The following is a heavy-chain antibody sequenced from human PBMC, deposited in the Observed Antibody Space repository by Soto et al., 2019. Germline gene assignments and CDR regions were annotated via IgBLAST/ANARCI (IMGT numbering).Heavy chain of an antibody. CDR2: FDPEDGET. V-gene: IGHV1-24*01. D-gene: IGHD6-19*01. Sequence: ASVKVSCKVSGYTLTELSMHWVRQAPGKGLEWMGGFDPEDGETIYAQKFQGRVTMTEDTSTDTAYMELSSLRSEDTAVYYCATLSVAANGAEYFQHWGQGTLVTVSS. CDR1: GYTLTELS. J-gene: IGHJ1*01. CDR3: ATLSVAANGAEYFQH.